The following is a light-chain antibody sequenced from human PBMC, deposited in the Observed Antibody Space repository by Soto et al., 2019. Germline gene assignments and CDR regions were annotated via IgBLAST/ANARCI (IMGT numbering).Light chain of an antibody. V-gene: IGLV2-14*03. CDR2: DVT. CDR3: YSFTNSNTWV. J-gene: IGLJ3*02. Sequence: QSALTQPASVSGSRGQSITISCTGTSNDIGSFNAVSWFQQHPGKAPKLIIYDVTTRPSGVSNRFSGSKSGNTASLTISGLQAEDEADYYCYSFTNSNTWVFGGGTKVTVL. CDR1: SNDIGSFNA.